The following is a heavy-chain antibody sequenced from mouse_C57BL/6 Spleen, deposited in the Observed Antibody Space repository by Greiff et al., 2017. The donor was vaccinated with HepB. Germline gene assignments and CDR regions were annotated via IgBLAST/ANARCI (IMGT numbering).Heavy chain of an antibody. CDR1: GYTFTSYW. Sequence: QVQLKQPGAELVRPGSSVKLSCKASGYTFTSYWMDWVKQRPGQGLEWIGNIYPSDSETHYNQKFKDKATLTVDKSSSTAYMQLSSLTSEDSAVYYCARGERNYDYDYWYFDVWGTGTTVTVSS. V-gene: IGHV1-61*01. J-gene: IGHJ1*03. CDR2: IYPSDSET. CDR3: ARGERNYDYDYWYFDV. D-gene: IGHD2-4*01.